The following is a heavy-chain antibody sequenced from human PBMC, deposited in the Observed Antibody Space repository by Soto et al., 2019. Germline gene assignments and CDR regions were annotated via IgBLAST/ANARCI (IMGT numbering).Heavy chain of an antibody. Sequence: QVQLVESGGGVVQPGRSLRLSCAASGFTFSSYGMHWVRQAPGKGLEWVAVISYDGSNKYYADSVKGRFTISRDNSKNTLYLQMNSLRAEDTAVYYCAKDREGSSFDHWGQGTLVTVSS. D-gene: IGHD6-13*01. CDR1: GFTFSSYG. J-gene: IGHJ4*02. V-gene: IGHV3-30*18. CDR2: ISYDGSNK. CDR3: AKDREGSSFDH.